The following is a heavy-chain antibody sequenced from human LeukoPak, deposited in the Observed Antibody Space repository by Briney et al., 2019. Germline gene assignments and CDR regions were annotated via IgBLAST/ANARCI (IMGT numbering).Heavy chain of an antibody. CDR3: ARAEAPWSRGFDY. D-gene: IGHD3-10*01. CDR1: GFTFSSFA. J-gene: IGHJ4*02. Sequence: TGGSLRLSCAASGFTFSSFAMNWVRQAPGKGLEWVSVLYSGGATYYADSVKGRFNISRDNSKNTLYLQMNSLRADDTAVYYCARAEAPWSRGFDYWGQGTLVTVSS. V-gene: IGHV3-53*01. CDR2: LYSGGAT.